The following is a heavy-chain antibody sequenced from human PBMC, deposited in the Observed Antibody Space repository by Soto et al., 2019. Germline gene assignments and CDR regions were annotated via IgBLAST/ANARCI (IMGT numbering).Heavy chain of an antibody. Sequence: ASVKVSCKPSGYTFTTYAISWVRQAPGQGLEWMGWINTYSGNTNYAQKLQGRVTMTTDTSTSTAYMELRSLRSDDTAVYYCARESCGGDCYSGLDQWGQGTLVTVSS. D-gene: IGHD2-21*02. CDR2: INTYSGNT. J-gene: IGHJ4*02. CDR3: ARESCGGDCYSGLDQ. V-gene: IGHV1-18*01. CDR1: GYTFTTYA.